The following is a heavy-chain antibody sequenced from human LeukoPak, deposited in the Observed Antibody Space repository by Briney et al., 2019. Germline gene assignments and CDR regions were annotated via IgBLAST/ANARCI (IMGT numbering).Heavy chain of an antibody. V-gene: IGHV4-4*09. CDR1: GGSFSIYY. CDR3: ARNQKRSTSNYWFDP. CDR2: INSGGST. Sequence: SETLSLTCAVSGGSFSIYYWSWIRQPPGKGLEWIGYINSGGSTNYNPSLKSRVTISVDTSKNQFSLRLTSVTAADTAVYYCARNQKRSTSNYWFDPWGQGTLVTVSS. D-gene: IGHD2-2*01. J-gene: IGHJ5*02.